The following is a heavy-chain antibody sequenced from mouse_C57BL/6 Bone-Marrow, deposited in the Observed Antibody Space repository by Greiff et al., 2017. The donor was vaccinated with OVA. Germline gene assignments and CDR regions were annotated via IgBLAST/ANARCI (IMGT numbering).Heavy chain of an antibody. Sequence: QVQLQQPGAELVRPGSSVKLSCKASGYTFTSYWMDWVKQRPGQGLEWIGNIYPSDSETHYNQKFKDKATLTVDKSSSTAYMQLSSLTSEDSAVYYGASLYYYGRKDYWGQGTSVTVSS. V-gene: IGHV1-61*01. CDR2: IYPSDSET. CDR1: GYTFTSYW. CDR3: ASLYYYGRKDY. J-gene: IGHJ4*01. D-gene: IGHD1-1*01.